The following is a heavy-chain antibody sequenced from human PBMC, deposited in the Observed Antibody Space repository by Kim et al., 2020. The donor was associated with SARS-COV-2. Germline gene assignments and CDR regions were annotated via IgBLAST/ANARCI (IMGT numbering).Heavy chain of an antibody. V-gene: IGHV3-33*03. J-gene: IGHJ6*02. Sequence: DALKGRFTISRDNSKNTLYLQMNSLRAEDTAADYCAEELAREYYYSGMDVWGQGTTVTVSS. D-gene: IGHD1-26*01. CDR3: AEELAREYYYSGMDV.